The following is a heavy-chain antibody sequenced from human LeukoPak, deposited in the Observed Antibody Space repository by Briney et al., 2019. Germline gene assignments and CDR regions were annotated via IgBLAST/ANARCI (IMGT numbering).Heavy chain of an antibody. D-gene: IGHD2-2*02. Sequence: PGGSLRLSCAASGFTFSSYWMNWARQAPGKGLEWVASINHNGNVNYYVDSVKGRFTISRDNAKNSLYLQMNSLRAEDTAVYYCARTGGGCSSTSCYTAGVYFQHWGQGTLVTVSS. CDR3: ARTGGGCSSTSCYTAGVYFQH. CDR1: GFTFSSYW. V-gene: IGHV3-7*03. J-gene: IGHJ1*01. CDR2: INHNGNVN.